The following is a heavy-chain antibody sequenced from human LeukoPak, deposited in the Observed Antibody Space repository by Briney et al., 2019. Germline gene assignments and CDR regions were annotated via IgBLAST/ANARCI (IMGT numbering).Heavy chain of an antibody. V-gene: IGHV1-2*06. CDR1: GYTFTGYY. CDR3: ARGGKGRIDSYVSY. CDR2: INPNSGGT. Sequence: ASVKVSCKASGYTFTGYYMHWVRQAPGQGLEWMGRINPNSGGTNYAQKFQGRVTMTRDTSINTAYMELSRLRSDDTAVYYCARGGKGRIDSYVSYWGQGTLVTVSS. J-gene: IGHJ4*02. D-gene: IGHD3-16*01.